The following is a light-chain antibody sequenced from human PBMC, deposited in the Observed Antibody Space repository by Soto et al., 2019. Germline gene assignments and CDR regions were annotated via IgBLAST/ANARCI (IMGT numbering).Light chain of an antibody. Sequence: DIQLTQSPSFLSASVGDRVTITCRASQDISSHLAWYQQKPGKAPKLLIYAASTLQSGVPSGFGGSGSGTEFTLTITRLPPEHFATYSCQQVKTYPLTFGGGTKVEIK. V-gene: IGKV1-9*01. CDR3: QQVKTYPLT. CDR1: QDISSH. CDR2: AAS. J-gene: IGKJ4*01.